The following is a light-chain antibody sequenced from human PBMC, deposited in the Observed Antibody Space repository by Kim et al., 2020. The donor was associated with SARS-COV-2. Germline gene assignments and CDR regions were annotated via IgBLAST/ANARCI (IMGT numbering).Light chain of an antibody. Sequence: EIVVTQSPPTLSVSPGERATLSCRASQSIGSNLAWYQHKPGQAPRLLIYDASTRATGIPARISGSGSGTEFTLTISSLQSEDFAVYFCQQYNYLWTFGQGTKVDIK. CDR1: QSIGSN. V-gene: IGKV3-15*01. CDR3: QQYNYLWT. CDR2: DAS. J-gene: IGKJ1*01.